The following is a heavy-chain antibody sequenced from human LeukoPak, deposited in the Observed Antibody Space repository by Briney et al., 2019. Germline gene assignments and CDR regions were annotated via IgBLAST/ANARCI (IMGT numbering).Heavy chain of an antibody. CDR3: ARLSETAAYYYTSGYYFPGY. Sequence: ASVKVSCKASGYTFGSYDINWVRKATGQGLEWMGWMNPGSGNTGYAQRFQGRVTMTRDTSTNTAYMELSGLRSEDTAIYYCARLSETAAYYYTSGYYFPGYWGQGTLVTVDS. V-gene: IGHV1-8*02. CDR2: MNPGSGNT. CDR1: GYTFGSYD. D-gene: IGHD3-22*01. J-gene: IGHJ4*02.